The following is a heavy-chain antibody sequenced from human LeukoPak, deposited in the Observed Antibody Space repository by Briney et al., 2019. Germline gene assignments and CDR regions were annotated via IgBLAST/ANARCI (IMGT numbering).Heavy chain of an antibody. CDR3: ARDGFHPIVATIRHRYYYYGMDV. CDR1: GYTFTSYA. CDR2: INTNTGNP. D-gene: IGHD5-12*01. Sequence: GASVKVSCTASGYTFTSYAMNWVRQAPGQGLEWMGWINTNTGNPTYAQGFTGRFVFSLDTSVSTAYLQISSLKAEDTAVYYCARDGFHPIVATIRHRYYYYGMDVWGQGTTVTVSS. V-gene: IGHV7-4-1*02. J-gene: IGHJ6*02.